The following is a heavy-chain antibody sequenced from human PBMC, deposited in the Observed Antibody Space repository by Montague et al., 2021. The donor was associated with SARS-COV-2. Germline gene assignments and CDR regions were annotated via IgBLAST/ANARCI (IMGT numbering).Heavy chain of an antibody. CDR3: TRGIDSYKTGY. Sequence: SETLSLTCTVSDGSVISTYPHWHWVRQSPGRGLEWIGGYLFHIDTADYNASLRSRVTISVDTSKNQFSLNLTSVTAADTAVYYCTRGIDSYKTGYWGQGIQVTVSS. CDR2: LFHIDTA. D-gene: IGHD6-13*01. V-gene: IGHV4-61*01. CDR1: DGSVISTYPH. J-gene: IGHJ4*02.